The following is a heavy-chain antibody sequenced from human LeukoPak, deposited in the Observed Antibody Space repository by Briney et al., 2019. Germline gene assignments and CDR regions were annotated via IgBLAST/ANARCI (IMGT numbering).Heavy chain of an antibody. CDR2: ISYDGSSK. CDR3: AKEVDSSGYFLD. Sequence: GGSLRLSCAASGFTFSTYAIHWVRQAPGKGLEWVAVISYDGSSKYYADSVKGRFTISRDNSKNTLYLQMNSLRAEDTAVYYCAKEVDSSGYFLDWGQGTLVTVSS. CDR1: GFTFSTYA. D-gene: IGHD3-22*01. J-gene: IGHJ4*02. V-gene: IGHV3-30-3*01.